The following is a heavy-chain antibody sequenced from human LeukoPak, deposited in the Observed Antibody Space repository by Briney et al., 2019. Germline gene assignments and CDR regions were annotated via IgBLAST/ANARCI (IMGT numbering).Heavy chain of an antibody. D-gene: IGHD2-2*01. CDR2: INPNSGGT. V-gene: IGHV1-2*02. J-gene: IGHJ5*02. CDR3: ARADCSSTSCYGGRNWLDP. CDR1: GYTFTGYY. Sequence: AASVKVSCKASGYTFTGYYMHWVRQAPGQGLEWMGWINPNSGGTNYAQKFQGRVTMTRDTSISTAYMELSRLRSDDTAVYYCARADCSSTSCYGGRNWLDPWGQGTLVTVSS.